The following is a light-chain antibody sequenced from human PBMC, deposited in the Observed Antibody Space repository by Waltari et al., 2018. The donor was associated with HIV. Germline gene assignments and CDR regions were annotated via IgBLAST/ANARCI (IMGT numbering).Light chain of an antibody. CDR1: SSDVGVYNY. CDR3: SSYTTRNTRV. CDR2: EVS. V-gene: IGLV2-14*01. Sequence: QSALTQPASVSGSPGQSITIPPTGPSSDVGVYNYVTWYQQHPGKAPKLMIYEVSNRPSGVSNRFSGSKSGNTASLTISGLQAEDEADYYCSSYTTRNTRVFGGGTTLTVL. J-gene: IGLJ3*02.